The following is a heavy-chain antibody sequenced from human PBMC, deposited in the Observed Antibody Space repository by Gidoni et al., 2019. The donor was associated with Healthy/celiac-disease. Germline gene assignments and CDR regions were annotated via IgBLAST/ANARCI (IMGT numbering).Heavy chain of an antibody. Sequence: QVQLVQSGAEVKKPGASVKVSCKASGYTFTSYYMHWVRQAPGQGLEWMGIINPSGGSTSYAQKFQGRVTMTRDTSTSTVYMELSSLRSEDTAVYYCARDATVTTAGWYFDLWGRGTLVTVSS. CDR1: GYTFTSYY. CDR3: ARDATVTTAGWYFDL. CDR2: INPSGGST. V-gene: IGHV1-46*01. J-gene: IGHJ2*01. D-gene: IGHD4-17*01.